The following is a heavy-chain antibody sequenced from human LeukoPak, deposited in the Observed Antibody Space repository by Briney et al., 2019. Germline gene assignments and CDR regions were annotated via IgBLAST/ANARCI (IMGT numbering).Heavy chain of an antibody. Sequence: GGSLRLSCAASGFTFTSYGLHWVRQAPGKGLEWVAFIRYDGSDKYYPDSVKGRFTISRDNSKNTLYLQMNRLRAEDTAVYYCXKXLRSXGRCLDYWGQGTLVTVSS. CDR2: IRYDGSDK. D-gene: IGHD2-15*01. CDR1: GFTFTSYG. CDR3: XKXLRSXGRCLDY. J-gene: IGHJ4*02. V-gene: IGHV3-30*02.